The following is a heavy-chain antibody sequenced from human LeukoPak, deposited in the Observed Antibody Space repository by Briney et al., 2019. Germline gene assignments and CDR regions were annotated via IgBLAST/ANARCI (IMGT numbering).Heavy chain of an antibody. J-gene: IGHJ4*02. D-gene: IGHD4-23*01. Sequence: SETLSLTCTVSGGSISNKYWSWIRQPPGKGLEWIGYIYYSGSTNYNPSLKSRVTILVDTSKNQFSLKLSSVTAADTAVYYCAKDYATVGDYDYWGQGTLVTVSS. V-gene: IGHV4-59*01. CDR1: GGSISNKY. CDR3: AKDYATVGDYDY. CDR2: IYYSGST.